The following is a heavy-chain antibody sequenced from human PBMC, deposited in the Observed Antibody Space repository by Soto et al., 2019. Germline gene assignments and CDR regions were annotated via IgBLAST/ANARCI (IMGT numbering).Heavy chain of an antibody. V-gene: IGHV4-34*01. CDR2: INHRGST. CDR3: ARGPYDILTGYYNYYYYYGMDV. J-gene: IGHJ6*02. Sequence: SETLSLTCAVYGGSFSGYYWSWIRQPPGRGQEWIGEINHRGSTNYEPSLKSRVTMSVDTSKNQFSLSLSSVTAADTAVYYCARGPYDILTGYYNYYYYYGMDVWGQGTTVTVSS. D-gene: IGHD3-9*01. CDR1: GGSFSGYY.